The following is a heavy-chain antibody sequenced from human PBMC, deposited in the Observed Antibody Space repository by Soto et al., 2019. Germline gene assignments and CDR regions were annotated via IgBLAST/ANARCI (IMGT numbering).Heavy chain of an antibody. D-gene: IGHD2-2*01. Sequence: SGPTLVNPTQTLTLTCTFSGFSLSSIGVGVGWIRQPPGKALEWLGILYWDDDKHYSPSLKSRISIAKDTSKDQVVLTLTNMDPVDTATYYCAHTIVVVPTAHDAYDVWGQGTMVTVS. CDR2: LYWDDDK. CDR1: GFSLSSIGVG. CDR3: AHTIVVVPTAHDAYDV. J-gene: IGHJ3*01. V-gene: IGHV2-5*02.